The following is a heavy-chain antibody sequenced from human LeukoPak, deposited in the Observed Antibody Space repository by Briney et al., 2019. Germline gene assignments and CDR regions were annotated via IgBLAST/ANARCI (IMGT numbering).Heavy chain of an antibody. Sequence: ASVKVSCKASGYTFTDYYIHWLRQAPGQGLEWMGWINPKNGDTHYAHKFQGRVTMTKDTSISTAYMELTRLTSDDTAVYYCARDGYNYGCPYLDYWGQGTLVTVSS. J-gene: IGHJ4*02. CDR1: GYTFTDYY. D-gene: IGHD5-18*01. V-gene: IGHV1-2*07. CDR2: INPKNGDT. CDR3: ARDGYNYGCPYLDY.